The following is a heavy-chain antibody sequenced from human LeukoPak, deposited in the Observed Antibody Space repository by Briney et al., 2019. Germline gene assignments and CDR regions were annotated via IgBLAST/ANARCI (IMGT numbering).Heavy chain of an antibody. D-gene: IGHD1-26*01. CDR3: ARDRPEGWELLRPFDY. J-gene: IGHJ4*02. CDR1: GYTFTSYG. Sequence: GASVKVSSKASGYTFTSYGISWVRQAPGQGLEWMGWISAYNGNTNYAQKLQGRVTMTTDTSTSTAYMELRSLRSDDTAVYYCARDRPEGWELLRPFDYWGEGTLVTVSS. CDR2: ISAYNGNT. V-gene: IGHV1-18*01.